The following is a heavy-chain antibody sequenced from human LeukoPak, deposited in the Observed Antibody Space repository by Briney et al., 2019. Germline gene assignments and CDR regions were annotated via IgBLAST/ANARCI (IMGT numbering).Heavy chain of an antibody. CDR1: GYTFTGYY. V-gene: IGHV1-2*02. J-gene: IGHJ5*02. Sequence: ASVKVSCKASGYTFTGYYMHWVRQAPGQGLEWMGWINPNSGATNYAQKFQGRVTMTRDTSISTAYMELTRLISDDTAVYFCARDNSDFLFDPWGQGTLVTVYS. CDR2: INPNSGAT. D-gene: IGHD3/OR15-3a*01. CDR3: ARDNSDFLFDP.